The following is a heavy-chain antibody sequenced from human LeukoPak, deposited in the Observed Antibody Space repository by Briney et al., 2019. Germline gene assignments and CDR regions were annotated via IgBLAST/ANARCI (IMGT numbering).Heavy chain of an antibody. CDR3: PRDVGGYGDYGYDAFDI. Sequence: GGSLRLSCAASGFIFSYYSMNCVRQAPGKGLEWVSSISSSSNYINYADSVKGRFTISRDNAKKSLYMQMNSLRVEDTAVYYCPRDVGGYGDYGYDAFDIWGQGTMVTVSS. D-gene: IGHD4-17*01. CDR1: GFIFSYYS. CDR2: ISSSSNYI. J-gene: IGHJ3*02. V-gene: IGHV3-21*01.